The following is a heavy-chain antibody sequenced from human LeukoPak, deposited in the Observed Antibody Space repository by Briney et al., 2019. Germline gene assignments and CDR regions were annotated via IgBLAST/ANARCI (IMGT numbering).Heavy chain of an antibody. CDR2: IYSGGST. J-gene: IGHJ6*03. V-gene: IGHV3-53*01. Sequence: PGGSLRLSCVASGFTVSSNYMSWVRQAPGKGLEWVSVIYSGGSTYYADSVKGRFTISRDNSKNTLYLQMNSLRAEDTAVYYCAGGVYYGSGIYYPFHYYMDVWGKGTTVTVSS. CDR3: AGGVYYGSGIYYPFHYYMDV. D-gene: IGHD3-10*01. CDR1: GFTVSSNY.